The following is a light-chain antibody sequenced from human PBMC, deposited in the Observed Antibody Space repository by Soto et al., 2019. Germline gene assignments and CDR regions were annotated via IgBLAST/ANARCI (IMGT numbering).Light chain of an antibody. Sequence: QSLLTQPASVSGSPVQSITITCTGTSSDVGGDKSVSWYQQHPGKAPKVMIYEVSNRPSGVSNRFSASKSGNTASLTISELQAEYEAYYYCGSYTNSSTAYVFGTGTKVTVL. CDR2: EVS. CDR1: SSDVGGDKS. CDR3: GSYTNSSTAYV. J-gene: IGLJ1*01. V-gene: IGLV2-14*01.